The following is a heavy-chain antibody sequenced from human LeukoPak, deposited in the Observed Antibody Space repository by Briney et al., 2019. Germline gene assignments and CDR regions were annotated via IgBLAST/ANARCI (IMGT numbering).Heavy chain of an antibody. CDR2: IYYSGST. J-gene: IGHJ4*02. D-gene: IGHD2-15*01. CDR3: ARTYCSGGSCYFVYFDY. Sequence: PSETLSLTCTVSGGSISSYYWSWIRQPPGKGLEWIGYIYYSGSTNHNPSLKSRVTMSVDTSKNQFSLKLSSVTAADTAVYYCARTYCSGGSCYFVYFDYWGQGTLVTVSS. V-gene: IGHV4-59*08. CDR1: GGSISSYY.